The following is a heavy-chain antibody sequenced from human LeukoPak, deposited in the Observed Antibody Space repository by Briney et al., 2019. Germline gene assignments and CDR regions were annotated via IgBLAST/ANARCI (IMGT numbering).Heavy chain of an antibody. Sequence: SETLSLTRTVSGGSISSYYWSWIRQPPGKGLEWIGYIYYSGSTNYNPSLKSRVTISVDTSKNQFSLKLSSVTAADTAVYYCARWSGSSSARYFDYWGQGTLVTVSS. D-gene: IGHD6-6*01. CDR1: GGSISSYY. CDR3: ARWSGSSSARYFDY. J-gene: IGHJ4*02. V-gene: IGHV4-59*01. CDR2: IYYSGST.